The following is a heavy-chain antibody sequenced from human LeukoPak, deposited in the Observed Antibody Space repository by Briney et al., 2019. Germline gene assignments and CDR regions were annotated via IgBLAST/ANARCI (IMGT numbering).Heavy chain of an antibody. CDR3: AKDQRGATYYYDSSGYYFDY. CDR1: GFSFTTYS. J-gene: IGHJ4*02. V-gene: IGHV3-23*01. D-gene: IGHD3-22*01. CDR2: IRAEGDPT. Sequence: GGSLRLSCRASGFSFTTYSMNWVRQAPGKGLEWVSVIRAEGDPTHYADSVKGRFTISRDNSKNTLYLQMNSLRAEDTAVYYCAKDQRGATYYYDSSGYYFDYWGQGTLVTVSS.